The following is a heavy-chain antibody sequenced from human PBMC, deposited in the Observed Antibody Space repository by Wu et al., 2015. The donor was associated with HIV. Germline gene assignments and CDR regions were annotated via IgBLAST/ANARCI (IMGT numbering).Heavy chain of an antibody. CDR3: ARGGHGYSQTMVGYYYYGMDV. D-gene: IGHD5-18*01. CDR2: IIPIFGTA. CDR1: GGTFSSYA. J-gene: IGHJ6*02. V-gene: IGHV1-69*13. Sequence: QVQLVQSGAEVKKPGSSVKVSCKASGGTFSSYAISWVRQAPGQGLEWMGRIIPIFGTANYAQKFQGRVTITADESTSTAYMELSSLRSEDTAVYYCARGGHGYSQTMVGYYYYGMDVWGQGTTVTVSS.